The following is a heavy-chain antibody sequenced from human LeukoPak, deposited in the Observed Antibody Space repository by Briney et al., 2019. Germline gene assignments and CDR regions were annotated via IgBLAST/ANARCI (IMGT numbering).Heavy chain of an antibody. J-gene: IGHJ4*02. CDR2: SSAYNGNA. Sequence: ASVTVSFKASGYTFTTYGIFWMRQAPGQGLEWVGWSSAYNGNANSAQKFQGRVTMTTDTSTSTAYMELRSLRSDDTAVYYCARGSRPVYNLLTGKRYFDYWGQGTLLTVSS. CDR1: GYTFTTYG. D-gene: IGHD3-9*01. V-gene: IGHV1-18*01. CDR3: ARGSRPVYNLLTGKRYFDY.